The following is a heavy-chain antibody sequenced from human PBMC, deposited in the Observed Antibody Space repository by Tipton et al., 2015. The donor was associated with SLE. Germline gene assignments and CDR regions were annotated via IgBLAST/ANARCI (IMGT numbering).Heavy chain of an antibody. J-gene: IGHJ4*02. CDR3: VRGPRGSSGYPN. V-gene: IGHV4-59*12. CDR1: GASFSTYY. D-gene: IGHD3-22*01. Sequence: TLSLTCAVSGASFSTYYWIWIRQPPGKGLEWIGYISDGGGTNYNPSLKSRVTISVDTAKNQFSLKLTSVTAADTAVYYCVRGPRGSSGYPNWGQGTLVTVSS. CDR2: ISDGGGT.